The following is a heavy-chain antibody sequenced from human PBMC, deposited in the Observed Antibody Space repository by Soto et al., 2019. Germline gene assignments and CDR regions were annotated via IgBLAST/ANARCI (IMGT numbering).Heavy chain of an antibody. D-gene: IGHD3-10*01. CDR3: ARGHGSGSMSWFDP. CDR2: INAGNGNT. V-gene: IGHV1-3*05. Sequence: QVQLVQSGAEEKKPGASVKVSCKASGYTFTSYAMHWVRQAPGQRLEWMGWINAGNGNTKYSQKFQGRVTITRETSASTAYRELSSLRSEDTAVYYCARGHGSGSMSWFDPWGQGTLVTVSS. CDR1: GYTFTSYA. J-gene: IGHJ5*02.